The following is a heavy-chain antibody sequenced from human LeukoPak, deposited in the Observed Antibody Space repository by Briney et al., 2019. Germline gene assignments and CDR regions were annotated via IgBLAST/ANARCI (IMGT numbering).Heavy chain of an antibody. J-gene: IGHJ4*02. D-gene: IGHD4-11*01. Sequence: SETLSLTCTVSGGSISSYYWSWIRQPPGKGLEWIGYIYYSGSTNYNPSLKSRVTISVDTSKNQFSLKLSSVTAADTAVYYCARMAVTKYYFDYWGQGTLVTVSS. CDR2: IYYSGST. V-gene: IGHV4-59*01. CDR1: GGSISSYY. CDR3: ARMAVTKYYFDY.